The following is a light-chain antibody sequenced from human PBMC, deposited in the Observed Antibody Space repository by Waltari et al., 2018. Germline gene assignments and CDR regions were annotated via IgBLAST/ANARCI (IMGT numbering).Light chain of an antibody. V-gene: IGLV3-19*01. CDR2: GKN. J-gene: IGLJ1*01. CDR3: NSRDSRGHPLV. CDR1: SLRYYS. Sequence: SSELTQDPVVSVALGQTVRITCQGHSLRYYSANWYHQKPGQAPVLVMYGKNNRPSGIPDRFSGSYSGTTASLIITGAQAEDEGDYYCNSRDSRGHPLVFGTGTKVTVL.